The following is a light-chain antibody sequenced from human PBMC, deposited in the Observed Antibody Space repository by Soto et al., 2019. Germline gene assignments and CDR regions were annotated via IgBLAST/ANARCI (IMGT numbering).Light chain of an antibody. CDR2: AAS. CDR3: QQLNSYLPIT. CDR1: PGISSY. V-gene: IGKV1-9*01. Sequence: IPFTQSPSSLSASVGDRVTITCRASPGISSYLAWYQHKPGKAPKLLIYAASTLQSGVLSRFSGSGSGTDFTLTISSLQPEDFATYYCQQLNSYLPITFGQGTRLEIK. J-gene: IGKJ5*01.